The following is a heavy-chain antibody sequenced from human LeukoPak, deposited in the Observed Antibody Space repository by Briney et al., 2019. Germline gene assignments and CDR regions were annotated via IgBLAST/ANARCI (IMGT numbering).Heavy chain of an antibody. Sequence: GASVKVSCKASGYTFTGYYIHWVRQAPGQGLEWMGWINPNSGGTNYAQKFQGRVTMTRDTSISTAYMELSRLRSDDTAVYYCARAGERLAAAATRRPFDYWGQGTLVTVSS. V-gene: IGHV1-2*02. CDR2: INPNSGGT. D-gene: IGHD6-13*01. J-gene: IGHJ4*02. CDR3: ARAGERLAAAATRRPFDY. CDR1: GYTFTGYY.